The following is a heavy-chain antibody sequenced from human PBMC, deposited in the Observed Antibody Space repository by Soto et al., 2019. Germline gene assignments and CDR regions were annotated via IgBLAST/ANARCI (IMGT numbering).Heavy chain of an antibody. J-gene: IGHJ5*02. Sequence: SETLSLTCTVSGGSIGSYYWSWIRHPPGKGLEWIGFIHFSGSSQYNPSLKSRVTISVDTSQNQLSLKLRSVTAADTAVYFCARESAGAGRNNWFDPWGQGALVTVSS. V-gene: IGHV4-59*01. CDR2: IHFSGSS. D-gene: IGHD1-26*01. CDR3: ARESAGAGRNNWFDP. CDR1: GGSIGSYY.